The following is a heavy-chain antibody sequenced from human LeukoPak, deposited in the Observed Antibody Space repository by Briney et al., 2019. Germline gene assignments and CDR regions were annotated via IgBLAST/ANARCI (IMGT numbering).Heavy chain of an antibody. CDR1: GFTFSSYS. V-gene: IGHV3-21*01. D-gene: IGHD6-19*01. CDR3: ARSIAVAGLDY. Sequence: GGSLRLSCAASGFTFSSYSMNWVRQAPGKGLEWVSSISSSSSYICYADSVKGRFTISRDNAKNSLYLQMNSLRAEDTAVYYCARSIAVAGLDYWGQGTLVTVSS. J-gene: IGHJ4*02. CDR2: ISSSSSYI.